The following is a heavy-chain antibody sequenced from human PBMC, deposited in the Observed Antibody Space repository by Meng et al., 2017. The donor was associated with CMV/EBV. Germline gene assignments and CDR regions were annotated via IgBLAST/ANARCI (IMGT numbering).Heavy chain of an antibody. D-gene: IGHD3-22*01. CDR2: ISCNSGSI. CDR1: GFTFDDYS. CDR3: AKDMIVGGMDI. J-gene: IGHJ6*02. V-gene: IGHV3-9*01. Sequence: SLKISCAASGFTFDDYSMHWVRQAPGKGLEWVSGISCNSGSIGYADSVKGRFTISRDNAKNSLYLQMNSLRAEDRALYYCAKDMIVGGMDIWGQGTMVTVSS.